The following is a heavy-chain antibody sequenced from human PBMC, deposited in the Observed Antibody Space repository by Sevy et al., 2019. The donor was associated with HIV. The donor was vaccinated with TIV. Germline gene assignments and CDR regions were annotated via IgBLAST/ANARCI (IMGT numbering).Heavy chain of an antibody. V-gene: IGHV3-53*01. Sequence: GGSLRLSCVASGFTVSSNYMSWVRQAPGKGLEWVSIIYSGGDTYYADSVKGRFTISRDNSKNTLYLQMNSLRAEDTAVYYCARTHGDYDDVFDIWGQGTMVTVSS. CDR2: IYSGGDT. CDR1: GFTVSSNY. CDR3: ARTHGDYDDVFDI. D-gene: IGHD4-17*01. J-gene: IGHJ3*02.